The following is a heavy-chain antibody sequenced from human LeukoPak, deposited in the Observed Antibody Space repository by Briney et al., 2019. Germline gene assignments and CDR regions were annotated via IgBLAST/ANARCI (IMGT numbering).Heavy chain of an antibody. D-gene: IGHD5-18*01. J-gene: IGHJ4*02. CDR3: AKDRGYSYGYFDY. CDR1: GFTFTTYW. V-gene: IGHV3-7*03. Sequence: GGSLRLSCAASGFTFTTYWMAWVRQAPGKGLEWVANIRQDGGEKYYVDSVKGRFTISRDNSKNTLYLQMSSLRAEDTAVYYCAKDRGYSYGYFDYWGQGTLVTVSS. CDR2: IRQDGGEK.